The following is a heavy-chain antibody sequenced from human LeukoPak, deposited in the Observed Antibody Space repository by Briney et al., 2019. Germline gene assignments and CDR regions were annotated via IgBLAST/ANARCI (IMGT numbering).Heavy chain of an antibody. CDR1: SGSVSRGNW. CDR3: ARGSFSSSRWLDS. V-gene: IGHV4-4*02. CDR2: IHHTGST. J-gene: IGHJ5*01. Sequence: SETLSLTCAVSSGSVSRGNWWSWVRQPPGKGLEWIGEIHHTGSTNYNPSLKSRVTISIDKSKNQFSLQLTSVTAADTAVYFCARGSFSSSRWLDSWGQGTLVTVSS. D-gene: IGHD6-6*01.